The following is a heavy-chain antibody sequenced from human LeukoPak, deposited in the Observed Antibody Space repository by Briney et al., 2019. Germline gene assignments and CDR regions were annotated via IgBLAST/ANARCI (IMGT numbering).Heavy chain of an antibody. CDR3: VKDSLLRYFDWLYH. J-gene: IGHJ5*02. V-gene: IGHV3-30*18. CDR2: ISYDGSNK. Sequence: QSGGSLRLSCAASGFTFSSYGMHWVRQAPGKGLEWVAVISYDGSNKYYADSVKGRFTISRDNSKNTLYLQMNSLRAEDTAVYYCVKDSLLRYFDWLYHWGQGTLVTVSS. D-gene: IGHD3-9*01. CDR1: GFTFSSYG.